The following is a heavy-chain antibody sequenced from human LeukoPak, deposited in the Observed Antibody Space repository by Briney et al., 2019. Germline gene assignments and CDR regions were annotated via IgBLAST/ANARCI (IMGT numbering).Heavy chain of an antibody. CDR3: ARDDGDV. V-gene: IGHV3-7*01. Sequence: GGSLRLSCVSSGFTFSNYWMKWVRQAPGKGLEWVASINEDGSGKFSVGSVKDRITISRDNTKNSLDLQINSLTVEGTGIYYCARDDGDVWGTGTTVTVSS. CDR2: INEDGSGK. J-gene: IGHJ6*04. CDR1: GFTFSNYW.